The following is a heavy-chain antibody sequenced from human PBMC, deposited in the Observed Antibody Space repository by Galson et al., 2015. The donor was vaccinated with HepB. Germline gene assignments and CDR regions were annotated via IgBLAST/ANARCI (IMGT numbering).Heavy chain of an antibody. Sequence: SLRLSCAASGFTFSSYAMHWVRQAPGKGLEWVAVISYDGSNKYYADSVKGRFTISRDNSKNTLYLQMNSLRAEDTAVYYCARDGSNRISVNYYYGMDVWGQGTTVTVSS. CDR2: ISYDGSNK. D-gene: IGHD5-24*01. J-gene: IGHJ6*02. CDR1: GFTFSSYA. V-gene: IGHV3-30-3*01. CDR3: ARDGSNRISVNYYYGMDV.